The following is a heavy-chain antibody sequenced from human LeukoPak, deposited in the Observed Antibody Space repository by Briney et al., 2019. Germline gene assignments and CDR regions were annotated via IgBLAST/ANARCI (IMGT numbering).Heavy chain of an antibody. CDR1: GFTFSSYS. J-gene: IGHJ4*02. Sequence: GGSLRLSCADSGFTFSSYSMNWVRQAPGKGLEWVSYISSSSSTIYYADSVKGRFTISRDNAKNSLYLQMNSLRAEDTAVYYCASSKVPGISVAAWPALGYWGQGTLVTVSS. CDR3: ASSKVPGISVAAWPALGY. V-gene: IGHV3-48*01. CDR2: ISSSSSTI. D-gene: IGHD6-19*01.